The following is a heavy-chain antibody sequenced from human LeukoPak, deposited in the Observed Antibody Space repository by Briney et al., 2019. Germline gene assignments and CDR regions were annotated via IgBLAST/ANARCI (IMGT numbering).Heavy chain of an antibody. V-gene: IGHV4-39*01. CDR3: ARQTGSGLFILP. D-gene: IGHD3/OR15-3a*01. Sequence: NPSETLSLTCTVSGVSISSSYSYWGWIRQPPGMGLEWIGSIYYTGNTYYNASLKSQVSISIDTSKNQFSLKLTSVTAADTAVYYCARQTGSGLFILPGGQGTLVTVSS. J-gene: IGHJ4*02. CDR1: GVSISSSYSY. CDR2: IYYTGNT.